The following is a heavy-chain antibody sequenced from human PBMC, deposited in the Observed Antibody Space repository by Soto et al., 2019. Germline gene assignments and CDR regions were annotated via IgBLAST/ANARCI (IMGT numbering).Heavy chain of an antibody. J-gene: IGHJ5*02. CDR2: ITAGDGTA. Sequence: QVQLVQSGAEVRKPGASVKVSCKASGYNFTRYTLHWVRQAPGQRLEWMGWITAGDGTAKYSQKFQGRVTISSEMAANTVYMDLNSLRSEDTAVYYCVRDLYPTSFFWLDAWGRGTLLTVSS. D-gene: IGHD2-8*01. V-gene: IGHV1-3*01. CDR1: GYNFTRYT. CDR3: VRDLYPTSFFWLDA.